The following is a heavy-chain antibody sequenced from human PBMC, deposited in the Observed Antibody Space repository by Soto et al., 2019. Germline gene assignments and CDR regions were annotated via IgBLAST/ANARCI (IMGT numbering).Heavy chain of an antibody. CDR3: ARDKEVLLTNYGMAV. CDR2: INVDGTET. CDR1: SFTFGSYG. Sequence: XGSLGLSFTSRSFTFGSYGMHWVRQAPGKGLVWVSDINVDGTETWYADSVKGRFTISRDNDKKTLYLHMTGLRVDDTGVYYCARDKEVLLTNYGMAVWGQGTTVTVSS. J-gene: IGHJ6*02. V-gene: IGHV3-74*01.